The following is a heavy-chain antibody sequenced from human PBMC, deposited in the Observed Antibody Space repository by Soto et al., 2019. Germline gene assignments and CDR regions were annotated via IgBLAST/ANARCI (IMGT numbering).Heavy chain of an antibody. D-gene: IGHD1-26*01. Sequence: QVQLVESGGGVVQPGRSLRLSCAASGFTFSSYGMHWVRQAPGKGLEWEAVISYDGSNKYYADSVKGRFTISRDNSKNTLYLQMNSLRAEDTAVYYCAKGRGSYYAATPGEDWFDPWGQGTLVTVSS. CDR2: ISYDGSNK. CDR1: GFTFSSYG. V-gene: IGHV3-30*18. J-gene: IGHJ5*02. CDR3: AKGRGSYYAATPGEDWFDP.